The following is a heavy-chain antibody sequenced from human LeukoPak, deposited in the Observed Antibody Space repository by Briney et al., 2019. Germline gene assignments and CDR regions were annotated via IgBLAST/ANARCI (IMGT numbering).Heavy chain of an antibody. V-gene: IGHV3-74*01. D-gene: IGHD5-24*01. CDR3: AREEEMATNTDY. CDR1: GFTFRRHW. CDR2: INGDGSAT. Sequence: TGGSLRLSCAASGFTFRRHWMHWVRQAAGKGLEWVSRINGDGSATYYADSVKGRFSISRDNPKNTLYLHMHSLRADDTAVYYCAREEEMATNTDYWGQGTLVTVSS. J-gene: IGHJ4*02.